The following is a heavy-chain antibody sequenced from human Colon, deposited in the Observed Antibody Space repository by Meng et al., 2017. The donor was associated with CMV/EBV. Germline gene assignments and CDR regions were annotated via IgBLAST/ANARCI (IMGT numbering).Heavy chain of an antibody. D-gene: IGHD6-13*01. CDR1: GFTLSAYE. CDR3: ARIGSRTRRIATPRSQTWHYFDF. Sequence: GESLKISCAASGFTLSAYEMTWVRQAAGKGLEFISFIDFGGNVAYYAASVKGRFTISRDNAKNSLFLQMHSLRAEDAAVYYCARIGSRTRRIATPRSQTWHYFDFWGRGTLVTVSS. V-gene: IGHV3-48*03. CDR2: IDFGGNVA. J-gene: IGHJ4*02.